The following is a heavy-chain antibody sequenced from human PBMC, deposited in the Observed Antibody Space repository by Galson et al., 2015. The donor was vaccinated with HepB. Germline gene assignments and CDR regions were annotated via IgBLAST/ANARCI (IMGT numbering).Heavy chain of an antibody. V-gene: IGHV3-48*03. Sequence: SLRLSCAASGFTFGAYDMNWVRQAPGKGLEWISYISSNGYMIYYAESVKGRFTVSRDNARDSLYLQMNSLRVEDTAVYYCVRDGALWSWYFDPWGQGILVTVSS. CDR1: GFTFGAYD. CDR2: ISSNGYMI. J-gene: IGHJ4*02. D-gene: IGHD3-10*01. CDR3: VRDGALWSWYFDP.